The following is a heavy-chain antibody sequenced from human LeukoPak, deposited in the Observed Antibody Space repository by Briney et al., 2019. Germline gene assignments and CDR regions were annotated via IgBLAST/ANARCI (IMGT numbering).Heavy chain of an antibody. CDR3: AREEDYYDLDY. J-gene: IGHJ4*02. D-gene: IGHD3-22*01. V-gene: IGHV4-4*07. Sequence: PSETLSLPCTVSGGSISSYYRSLIRPPAREGLEWIGRIYTSGSTNYNPSLKSRVTMSVDTSKNQFSLKLSSVTAADTAVYYCAREEDYYDLDYWGQGTLVTVSS. CDR1: GGSISSYY. CDR2: IYTSGST.